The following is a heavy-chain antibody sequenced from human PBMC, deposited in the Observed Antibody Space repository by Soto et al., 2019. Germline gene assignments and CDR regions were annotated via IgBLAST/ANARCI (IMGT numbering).Heavy chain of an antibody. CDR2: ISYTGSA. D-gene: IGHD4-17*01. Sequence: LTCTVSGGSINYSYWTWIRQPPGKGLEWIGYISYTGSANYNASLKSRLTISVDTSKNQFSLKLSSVTAADTALYYCARVNYGDYYYGMDVWGQGTTVTVSS. CDR1: GGSINYSY. CDR3: ARVNYGDYYYGMDV. V-gene: IGHV4-59*01. J-gene: IGHJ6*02.